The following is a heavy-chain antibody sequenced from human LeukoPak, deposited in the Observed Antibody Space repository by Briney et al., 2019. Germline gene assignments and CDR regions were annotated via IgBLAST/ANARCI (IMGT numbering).Heavy chain of an antibody. CDR1: GYTFTGYY. CDR3: ARGRGYYYDSSGYSHAFDI. CDR2: INPNSGGT. Sequence: ASVKVSCKASGYTFTGYYMHWVRQAPGQGLEWMRWINPNSGGTNYAQKFQGRVTMTRDTSISTAYMELSRLRSDDTAVYYCARGRGYYYDSSGYSHAFDIWGQGTMVTVSS. J-gene: IGHJ3*02. V-gene: IGHV1-2*02. D-gene: IGHD3-22*01.